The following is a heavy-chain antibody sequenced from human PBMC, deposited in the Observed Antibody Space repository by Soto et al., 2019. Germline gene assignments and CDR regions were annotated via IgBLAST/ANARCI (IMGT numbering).Heavy chain of an antibody. CDR2: IWDGGGNK. V-gene: IGHV3-33*06. J-gene: IGHJ4*02. D-gene: IGHD3-10*01. CDR1: GFSFSIYS. CDR3: AKAYYGSGSYQYYFDY. Sequence: GGSLRLSCAASGFSFSIYSMNWVRQAPGKGLEWVAVIWDGGGNKYYADSVKGRFTISRDNSKNTLYLQMNSLRAEDTAVYYCAKAYYGSGSYQYYFDYWGQGTLVTVSS.